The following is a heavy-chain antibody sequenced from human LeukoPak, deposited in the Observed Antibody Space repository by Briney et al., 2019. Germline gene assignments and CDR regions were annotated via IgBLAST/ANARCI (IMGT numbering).Heavy chain of an antibody. J-gene: IGHJ5*02. CDR1: GGTFSSYA. CDR2: IIPIFGTA. CDR3: ARGCTNGVCFPRYNWFDP. V-gene: IGHV1-69*13. D-gene: IGHD2-8*01. Sequence: ASVKVSCKAPGGTFSSYAISWVRQAPGQGLEWMGGIIPIFGTANYAQKFQGRVTITADESTSTAYMELSSLRSEDTAVYYCARGCTNGVCFPRYNWFDPWGQGTLVTVSS.